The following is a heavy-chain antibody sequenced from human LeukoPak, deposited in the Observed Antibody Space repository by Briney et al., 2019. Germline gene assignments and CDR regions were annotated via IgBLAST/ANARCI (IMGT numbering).Heavy chain of an antibody. CDR3: ARGPLGRNGDYFDY. Sequence: ASVKVSCKASGYTFTSYAMHWVRQAPGQRLEWMGWINAGNGNTKYSQKFQGRVTITRDTSASTAYMELSSLRSEDTAVYYCARGPLGRNGDYFDYWGQGTLVTVSS. CDR2: INAGNGNT. CDR1: GYTFTSYA. D-gene: IGHD7-27*01. V-gene: IGHV1-3*01. J-gene: IGHJ4*02.